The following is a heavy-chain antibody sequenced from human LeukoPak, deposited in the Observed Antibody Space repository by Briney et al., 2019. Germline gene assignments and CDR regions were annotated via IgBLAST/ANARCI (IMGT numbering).Heavy chain of an antibody. CDR3: ARDPDSSGYYSDYYYGMDV. CDR1: GGTFNSYA. Sequence: ASVKVSCKTSGGTFNSYAISWVRQAPGQGLEWMGIINPSGGSTSYAQKFQGRVTMTRDTSTSTVYMELSSLRSEDTAVYYCARDPDSSGYYSDYYYGMDVWGQGTTVTVSS. CDR2: INPSGGST. V-gene: IGHV1-46*02. D-gene: IGHD3-22*01. J-gene: IGHJ6*02.